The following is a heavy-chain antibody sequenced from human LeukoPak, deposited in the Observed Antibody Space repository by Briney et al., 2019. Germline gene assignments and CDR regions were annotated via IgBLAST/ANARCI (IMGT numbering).Heavy chain of an antibody. J-gene: IGHJ4*02. V-gene: IGHV3-30*02. Sequence: PGGSLRLSCAASGFTFSSYGMHWVRQAPGKGLEWVAFIRYDGSNKYYVDSVKGRFTISRDNSKYTLYLQMNSLRAEDTAVYYCAKGSRIAAAGTVYFDYWGQGTLVTVSS. CDR2: IRYDGSNK. CDR1: GFTFSSYG. D-gene: IGHD6-13*01. CDR3: AKGSRIAAAGTVYFDY.